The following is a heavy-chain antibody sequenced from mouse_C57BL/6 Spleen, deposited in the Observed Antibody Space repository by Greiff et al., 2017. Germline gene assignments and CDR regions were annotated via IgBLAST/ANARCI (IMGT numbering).Heavy chain of an antibody. Sequence: DVQLQGSGPGLVKPSQSLSLTCSVTGYSITSGYYWNWIRQFPGNKLEWMGYISYDGSNNYNPSLKNRISITRDTSKKQFFLKLNSVTTEDTATYYCAKAYYSPFDYWGQGTTLTVSS. CDR2: ISYDGSN. D-gene: IGHD2-12*01. CDR3: AKAYYSPFDY. J-gene: IGHJ2*01. CDR1: GYSITSGYY. V-gene: IGHV3-6*01.